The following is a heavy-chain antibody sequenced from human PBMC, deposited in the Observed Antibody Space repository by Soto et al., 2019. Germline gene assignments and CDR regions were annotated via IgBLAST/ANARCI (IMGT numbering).Heavy chain of an antibody. V-gene: IGHV3-30*18. CDR2: ISYDGRSE. Sequence: WGSLRLSCAASGYTFCGHGIHWVRQAPGKGLEWLAVISYDGRSEYYADSVKGRFSVSRDNSNNMAYLQMNSLRVEDTAMYYCAKQYNLGGLEDYWGQGTLVTVSS. CDR3: AKQYNLGGLEDY. D-gene: IGHD1-20*01. J-gene: IGHJ4*02. CDR1: GYTFCGHG.